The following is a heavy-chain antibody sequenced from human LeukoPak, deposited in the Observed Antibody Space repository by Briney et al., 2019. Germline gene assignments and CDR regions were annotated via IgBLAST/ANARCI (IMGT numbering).Heavy chain of an antibody. Sequence: GGSLRLSCAASGFTFDDYGMTWVRQGPGKGLEWVSGISWNGGKTGYADSVEGRLTISRDTAKNSLYLQMNSLRPEDTALYYCARFNREDAFDIWGQGTMVSVSS. D-gene: IGHD3-10*01. J-gene: IGHJ3*02. V-gene: IGHV3-20*04. CDR3: ARFNREDAFDI. CDR1: GFTFDDYG. CDR2: ISWNGGKT.